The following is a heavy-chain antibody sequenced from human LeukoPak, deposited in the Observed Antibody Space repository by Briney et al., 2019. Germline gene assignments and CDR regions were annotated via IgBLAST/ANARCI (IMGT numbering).Heavy chain of an antibody. D-gene: IGHD3-3*01. CDR1: GFTVSSNY. V-gene: IGHV4-59*02. J-gene: IGHJ5*02. CDR2: IYYSGST. CDR3: ARSSTDTYYDFWSGYYTTPWFDP. Sequence: GSLRLSCAASGFTVSSNYMSWVRQAPGKGLEWIGYIYYSGSTYYNPSLKSRVTISVDTSKNQFSLKLSSVTAADTAVYYCARSSTDTYYDFWSGYYTTPWFDPWGQGTLVTVSS.